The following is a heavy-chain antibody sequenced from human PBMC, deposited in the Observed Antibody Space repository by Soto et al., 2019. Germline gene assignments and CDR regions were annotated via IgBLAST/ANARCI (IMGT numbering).Heavy chain of an antibody. D-gene: IGHD6-25*01. CDR3: AGDQRIAFDY. CDR2: INDGNGNT. J-gene: IGHJ4*02. Sequence: QVQLVQSGAEEKKPGASVKVSCKASGYTFTSYAMQWVRQAPGQRLEWMGWINDGNGNTKYSQKFQGRVTITRDTSASIVYMELSSLRSEDTAVYYCAGDQRIAFDYWGQGTLVTVPS. CDR1: GYTFTSYA. V-gene: IGHV1-3*05.